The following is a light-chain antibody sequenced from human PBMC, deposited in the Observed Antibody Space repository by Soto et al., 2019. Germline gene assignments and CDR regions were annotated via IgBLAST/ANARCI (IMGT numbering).Light chain of an antibody. CDR1: QSVSSN. V-gene: IGKV3-15*01. Sequence: EIVMTQSPATLSVSPGERATLSCRASQSVSSNLAWYQQKPGQAPRLLIYGASTRATRIPARFSGSGSGTEFTLTISSLQSEDFAVYCCQQYNNWPFTFGPGTKVDI. CDR3: QQYNNWPFT. J-gene: IGKJ3*01. CDR2: GAS.